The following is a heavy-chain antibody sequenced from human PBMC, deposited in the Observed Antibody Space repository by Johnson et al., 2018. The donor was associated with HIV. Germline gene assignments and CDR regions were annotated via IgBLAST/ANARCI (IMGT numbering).Heavy chain of an antibody. CDR2: IKEDGSEK. D-gene: IGHD6-13*01. CDR3: ARDRLGYSSSWGGVDAFDI. CDR1: RFTFKNYW. Sequence: MLLVESGGGLVQPGGSLRLSCAASRFTFKNYWMTWVRQAPGKGLEWVANIKEDGSEKYYVDSLKGRFTISRDNAKNTLYLQMNSLRAEDTAVYYCARDRLGYSSSWGGVDAFDIWGQGTMVTVSS. J-gene: IGHJ3*02. V-gene: IGHV3-7*01.